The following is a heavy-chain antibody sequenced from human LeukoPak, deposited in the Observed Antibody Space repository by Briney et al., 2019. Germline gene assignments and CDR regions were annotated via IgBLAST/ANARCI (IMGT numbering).Heavy chain of an antibody. J-gene: IGHJ5*02. CDR2: INGRGDNT. V-gene: IGHV3-23*01. CDR3: AKDRVSPGFNWFDP. CDR1: GDIISSYA. D-gene: IGHD2/OR15-2a*01. Sequence: GGSLRLSCAASGDIISSYAMSWVREALGKGLEWVSAINGRGDNTYYADFVKGRFTITRDNSKSTVYLQMNSLRTEDTAVYYCAKDRVSPGFNWFDPWGQGTLVTVSS.